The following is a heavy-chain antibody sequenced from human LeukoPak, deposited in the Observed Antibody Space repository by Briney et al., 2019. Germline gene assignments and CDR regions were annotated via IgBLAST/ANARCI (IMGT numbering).Heavy chain of an antibody. CDR1: GGSIRGYF. D-gene: IGHD6-13*01. Sequence: SETLSLTCTVSGGSIRGYFWTWIRQPPGKGLEWIGYIYYSGSTNYSPSLKSRVTIAVDTSKNQFSLRLSSVTAADTAVYYCAMAYSISWYYFDYWGQGILVTVSS. CDR2: IYYSGST. J-gene: IGHJ4*02. V-gene: IGHV4-59*01. CDR3: AMAYSISWYYFDY.